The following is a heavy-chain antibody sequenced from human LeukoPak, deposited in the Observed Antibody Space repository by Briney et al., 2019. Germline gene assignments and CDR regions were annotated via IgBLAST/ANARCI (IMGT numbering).Heavy chain of an antibody. CDR2: IDSDGSST. J-gene: IGHJ1*01. Sequence: GGSLRLSCAASGFTFSSYWMNWVRDATGKGPVWVSYIDSDGSSTNYADSVKGRFTISRDNAKNTLYLQMNSLRAEDTAVYYCARGYGGNFQHWGQGTLVTVSS. CDR3: ARGYGGNFQH. V-gene: IGHV3-74*01. D-gene: IGHD4-23*01. CDR1: GFTFSSYW.